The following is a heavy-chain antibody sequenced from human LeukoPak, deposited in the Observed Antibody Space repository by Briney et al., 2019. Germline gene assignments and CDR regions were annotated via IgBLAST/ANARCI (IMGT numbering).Heavy chain of an antibody. J-gene: IGHJ4*02. CDR3: AIISQYYDSSGYYSYYFDY. V-gene: IGHV4-59*01. CDR2: IYYSGST. CDR1: GVSINNYY. D-gene: IGHD3-22*01. Sequence: SETLSLTCTVSGVSINNYYWSWIRQPPGKEREGIGYIYYSGSTNYNPSLKSRVTISVDTSENQSSMKLTSVTAADTAVYYCAIISQYYDSSGYYSYYFDYWGQGTLVTVSS.